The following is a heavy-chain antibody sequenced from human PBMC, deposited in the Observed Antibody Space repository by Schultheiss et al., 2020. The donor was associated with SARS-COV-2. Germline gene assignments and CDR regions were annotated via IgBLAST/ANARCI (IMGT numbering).Heavy chain of an antibody. Sequence: GGSLRLSCAASGFTFSSYGMHWVRQAPGKGLEWVSGISWNSGSIGYADSVKGRFTISRDNAKNSLYLQMNSLRAEDTALYYCASSSGWSRGGYWGQGTLVTVSS. CDR3: ASSSGWSRGGY. J-gene: IGHJ4*02. D-gene: IGHD6-19*01. V-gene: IGHV3-9*01. CDR1: GFTFSSYG. CDR2: ISWNSGSI.